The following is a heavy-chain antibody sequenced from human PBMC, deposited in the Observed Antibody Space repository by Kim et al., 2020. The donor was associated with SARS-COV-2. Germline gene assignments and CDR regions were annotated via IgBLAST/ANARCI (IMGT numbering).Heavy chain of an antibody. Sequence: ASVKVSCKASGYTFTSYYMHWVRQAPGQGLEWMGIINPSGGSTSYAQKFQGRVTMTRDTSTSTVYMELSSLRSEDTAVYYCASPLGYCSSTSCYSDYYYYGMNDWGQGTPVTVSS. CDR2: INPSGGST. D-gene: IGHD2-2*01. CDR3: ASPLGYCSSTSCYSDYYYYGMND. CDR1: GYTFTSYY. V-gene: IGHV1-46*01. J-gene: IGHJ6*02.